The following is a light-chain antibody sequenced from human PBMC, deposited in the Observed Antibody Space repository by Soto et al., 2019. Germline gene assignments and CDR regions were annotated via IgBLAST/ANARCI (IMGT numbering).Light chain of an antibody. Sequence: DVQMTQSPSSLSASVGDRVTITCRASQSVNNFLNWYQQKPGRAPNLLIYSASILESGVPSRFSGSGSGTDFTLTIGSLQLEDSATYYCQQSFITPPTTFGQGTKVEIK. CDR2: SAS. J-gene: IGKJ2*01. CDR1: QSVNNF. CDR3: QQSFITPPTT. V-gene: IGKV1-39*01.